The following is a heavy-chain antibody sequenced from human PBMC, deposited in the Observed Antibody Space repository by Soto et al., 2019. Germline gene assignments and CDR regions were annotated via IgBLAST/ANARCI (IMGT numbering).Heavy chain of an antibody. CDR3: ARPHMRYTNYFYGLYX. D-gene: IGHD1-26*01. Sequence: GGSLRLSCAASGFTLSDYYMSWIRQTPGKGLEWVSYISNNGNTIDYADSVKGRFTISRDNAKKSLFLQMNSLTAEDTAVYYCARPHMRYTNYFYGLYXWGQVTTVTVS. CDR1: GFTLSDYY. CDR2: ISNNGNTI. V-gene: IGHV3-11*01. J-gene: IGHJ6*02.